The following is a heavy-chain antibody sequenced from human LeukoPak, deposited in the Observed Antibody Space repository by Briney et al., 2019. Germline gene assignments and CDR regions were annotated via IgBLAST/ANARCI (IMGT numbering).Heavy chain of an antibody. V-gene: IGHV3-53*01. CDR1: GFSVSNTY. CDR3: ARELVGATAYFDH. D-gene: IGHD1-26*01. J-gene: IGHJ4*02. Sequence: QPGGSLRLSCAASGFSVSNTYMSWVRQAPGKGLEWVSIIYSGGNTYYADSVKGRFTISRDNSKNTVYLQMNSQRAEDTAVYYCARELVGATAYFDHWGQGTLVTVSS. CDR2: IYSGGNT.